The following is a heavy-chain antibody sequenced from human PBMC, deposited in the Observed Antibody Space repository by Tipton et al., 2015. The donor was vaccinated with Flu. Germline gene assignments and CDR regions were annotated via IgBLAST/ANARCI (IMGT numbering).Heavy chain of an antibody. D-gene: IGHD4-17*01. V-gene: IGHV4-38-2*02. CDR2: IHYSGSP. CDR3: ARGDYGDYDHEADGFDI. CDR1: RDSMRSDYF. Sequence: TLSLTCTVSRDSMRSDYFWGWIRQAPGKGLEWIGNIHYSGSPHYNPSLKSRVTISIDRSKNQFSLRLSSVTAADTAMYYCARGDYGDYDHEADGFDIWGQGTLVTVSA. J-gene: IGHJ3*02.